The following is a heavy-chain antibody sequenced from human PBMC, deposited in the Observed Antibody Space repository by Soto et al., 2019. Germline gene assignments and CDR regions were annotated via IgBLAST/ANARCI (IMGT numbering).Heavy chain of an antibody. Sequence: AETVTLSCAASGFTFSSYAMNWVRQAPGTGLELVWAGSGRGGSTYYADSVKGRFTISRDNSKNTLYLQMNSLRAEDTAVYYCAKGPFEYSYGNPFGYWGQGTLVTVSS. CDR1: GFTFSSYA. CDR2: GSGRGGST. D-gene: IGHD5-18*01. J-gene: IGHJ4*02. CDR3: AKGPFEYSYGNPFGY. V-gene: IGHV3-23*01.